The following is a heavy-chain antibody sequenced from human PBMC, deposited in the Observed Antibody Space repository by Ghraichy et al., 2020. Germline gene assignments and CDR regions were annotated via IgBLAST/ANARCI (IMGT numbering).Heavy chain of an antibody. J-gene: IGHJ4*02. CDR1: GCTFTSYG. D-gene: IGHD3-3*01. V-gene: IGHV1-18*01. CDR3: AREALGVRFWGSEY. CDR2: ISAHNGDR. Sequence: VKVSCKASGCTFTSYGISWVRQAPGQGLEWMGWISAHNGDRKYVQKFQDRVTMTIDTSTNTAYMELRSLQSDDTAVYYCAREALGVRFWGSEYWGQGTLVTVSS.